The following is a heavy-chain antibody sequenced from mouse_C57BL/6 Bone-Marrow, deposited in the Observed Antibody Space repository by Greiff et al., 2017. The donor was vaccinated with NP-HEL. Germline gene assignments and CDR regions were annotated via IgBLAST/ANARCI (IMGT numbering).Heavy chain of an antibody. J-gene: IGHJ1*03. CDR2: ISSGSSTI. D-gene: IGHD4-1*01. CDR3: ARDWTEYFDV. V-gene: IGHV5-17*01. CDR1: GFTFSDYG. Sequence: EVQVVESGGGLVKPGGSLKLSCAASGFTFSDYGMHWVRQAPEKGLEWVAYISSGSSTIYYADTVKGRFTISRDNAKNTLFLQMTSLRSEDTAMYYCARDWTEYFDVWGTGTTVTVSS.